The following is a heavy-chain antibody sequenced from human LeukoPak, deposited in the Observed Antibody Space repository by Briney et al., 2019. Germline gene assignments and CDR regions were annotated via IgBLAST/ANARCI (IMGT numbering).Heavy chain of an antibody. V-gene: IGHV4-39*07. CDR3: ARAISAEDDY. CDR1: GGSISSSSYY. J-gene: IGHJ4*02. D-gene: IGHD2-2*01. CDR2: IYYSGST. Sequence: PSETLSLTCTVSGGSISSSSYYWGWIRQPPGKGLEWIGSIYYSGSTYYNPSLKSRVTISVDRSKNQFSLKLSSVTAADTAVYYCARAISAEDDYWGQGTLVTVSS.